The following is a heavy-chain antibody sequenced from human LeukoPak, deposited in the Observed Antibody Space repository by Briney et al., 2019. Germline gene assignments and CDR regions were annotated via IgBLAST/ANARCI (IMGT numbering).Heavy chain of an antibody. CDR2: IYTSGST. CDR3: ARVDLRAAYFDY. V-gene: IGHV4-4*07. J-gene: IGHJ4*02. CDR1: GGSISSYY. Sequence: NPSETLSLTWTVSGGSISSYYWSWIRQPAGKGLEWIGRIYTSGSTGYNPSLKSRVTMSVDTSKNQFSLKLSSVTAADTAVYYCARVDLRAAYFDYWGQGTLVTVSS. D-gene: IGHD2-15*01.